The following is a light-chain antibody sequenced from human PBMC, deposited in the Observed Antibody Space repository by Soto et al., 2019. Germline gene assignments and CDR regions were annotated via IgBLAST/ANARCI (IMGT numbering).Light chain of an antibody. CDR3: LQDHDYQWT. V-gene: IGKV1-6*01. Sequence: GDRVTITCRATQGYGSDLGWYQQKPGKAPKLLIYAASDLQAEVPSRFSGSGSGTDFTLTISSLQAEDFATYYCLQDHDYQWTFGQGTKLEIK. CDR1: QGYGSD. J-gene: IGKJ2*02. CDR2: AAS.